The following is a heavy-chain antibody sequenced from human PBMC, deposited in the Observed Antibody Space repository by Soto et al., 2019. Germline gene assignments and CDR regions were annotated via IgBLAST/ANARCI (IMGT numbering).Heavy chain of an antibody. CDR3: ARVRPRFGRIVGASRTCRNDAFDI. Sequence: GGSLRLSCAASGFTFSSYGMHWVRQAPGKGLEWVAVISYDGSNKYYADSVKGRFTISRDNSKNTLYLQMNSLRAEDTAVYYCARVRPRFGRIVGASRTCRNDAFDIWGQGTMVTVSS. CDR2: ISYDGSNK. V-gene: IGHV3-30*03. CDR1: GFTFSSYG. D-gene: IGHD1-26*01. J-gene: IGHJ3*02.